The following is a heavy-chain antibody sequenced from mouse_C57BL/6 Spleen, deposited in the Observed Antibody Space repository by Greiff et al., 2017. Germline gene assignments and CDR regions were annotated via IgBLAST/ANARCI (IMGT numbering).Heavy chain of an antibody. CDR1: GYTFTSYW. Sequence: VQLQQPGAELVRPGSSVKLSCKASGYTFTSYWMDWVKQRPGQGLEWIGNIYPSDSETHYNQKFKDKATLTVDKSSSTAYMQLSSLTSDDSAVYYCGRGDGDFDYWGQGTTLTVS. V-gene: IGHV1-61*01. CDR3: GRGDGDFDY. D-gene: IGHD3-3*01. J-gene: IGHJ2*01. CDR2: IYPSDSET.